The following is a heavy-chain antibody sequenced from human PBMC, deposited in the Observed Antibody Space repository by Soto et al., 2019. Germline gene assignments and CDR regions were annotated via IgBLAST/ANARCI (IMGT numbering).Heavy chain of an antibody. V-gene: IGHV3-23*01. J-gene: IGHJ4*02. D-gene: IGHD6-25*01. CDR2: VSGSGGST. Sequence: EVQLLESGGGLVQPGGSLRLSCSASGFTFGSYVMNWVRQAPGKGLEWVSAVSGSGGSTYYADSVKGRFTISRDNSKNTLYLQMNSRRVEDTAIYYCARRATAIAHHCDYWGQGALVTVSS. CDR3: ARRATAIAHHCDY. CDR1: GFTFGSYV.